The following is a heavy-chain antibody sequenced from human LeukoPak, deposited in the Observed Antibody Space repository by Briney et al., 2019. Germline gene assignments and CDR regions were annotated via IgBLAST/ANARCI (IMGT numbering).Heavy chain of an antibody. Sequence: GGSLRLSCAASGFTFSSYGMHWVRQAPGKGLEWVALIRYDGSKKYYADSVKGRFTISRDNSKNTLNLQMNSLRVEDTAVYYCAKGYGSGSSSSDYWGQGTLVTVSS. CDR1: GFTFSSYG. D-gene: IGHD3-10*01. V-gene: IGHV3-30*02. CDR3: AKGYGSGSSSSDY. J-gene: IGHJ4*02. CDR2: IRYDGSKK.